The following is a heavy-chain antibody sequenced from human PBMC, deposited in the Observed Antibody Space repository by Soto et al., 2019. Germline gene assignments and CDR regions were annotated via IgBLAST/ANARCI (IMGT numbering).Heavy chain of an antibody. CDR3: ASSTTYYYDSSGYPPDY. J-gene: IGHJ4*02. V-gene: IGHV4-59*08. CDR2: IYYSGST. D-gene: IGHD3-22*01. Sequence: QVQLQESGPGLVKPSETLSLTCTVSGGSISSYYWSWIRQPPGKGLEWIGYIYYSGSTNYNPSLKSRVTISVDTSQNQFSLKLSSVTAADTAVYYCASSTTYYYDSSGYPPDYWGQGTLVTVSS. CDR1: GGSISSYY.